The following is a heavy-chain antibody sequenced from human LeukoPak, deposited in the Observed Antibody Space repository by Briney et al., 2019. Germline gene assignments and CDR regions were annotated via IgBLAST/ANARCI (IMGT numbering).Heavy chain of an antibody. Sequence: SETLSLTCTVSGGSISSYYWSWIRQPPGKGLEWIGYIYYSGSTNYNPSLKSRVTISVDTSKNQFSLKLSSVTAADTAVYYCARGLKSEYYDFWSGYYGPFDYWGQGTLVTVSS. V-gene: IGHV4-59*01. CDR2: IYYSGST. D-gene: IGHD3-3*01. CDR1: GGSISSYY. CDR3: ARGLKSEYYDFWSGYYGPFDY. J-gene: IGHJ4*02.